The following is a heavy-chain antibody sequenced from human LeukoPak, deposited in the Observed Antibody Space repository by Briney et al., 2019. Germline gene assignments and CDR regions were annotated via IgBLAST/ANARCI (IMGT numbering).Heavy chain of an antibody. V-gene: IGHV3-30-3*01. J-gene: IGHJ4*02. Sequence: GGSLRLSCAASGFTFSSYPMHWVRQAPGKGLEWVAVISNDGSNKYYADSVKGRFTISRDNSKNTLYLQMNSLRAEDTAVYYCARKYDSSGYYPEKNPSPFDYWGQGTLVTVSS. CDR3: ARKYDSSGYYPEKNPSPFDY. CDR1: GFTFSSYP. D-gene: IGHD3-22*01. CDR2: ISNDGSNK.